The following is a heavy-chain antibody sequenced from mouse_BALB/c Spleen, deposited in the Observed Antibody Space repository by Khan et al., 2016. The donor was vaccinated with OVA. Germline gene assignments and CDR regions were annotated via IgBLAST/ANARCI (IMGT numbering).Heavy chain of an antibody. Sequence: LVESGGGSVKPGGSLKLSCVVSGFTFSSYVMSWVRQTPEKRLEWVASISSGGSTYYPDSVKGRFTISRDNARNIVYLQMSSLRSEDMAMHFCTREAYRYDEYYFDYWGQGTTLTVSS. V-gene: IGHV5-6-5*01. CDR1: GFTFSSYV. CDR3: TREAYRYDEYYFDY. CDR2: ISSGGST. J-gene: IGHJ2*01. D-gene: IGHD2-14*01.